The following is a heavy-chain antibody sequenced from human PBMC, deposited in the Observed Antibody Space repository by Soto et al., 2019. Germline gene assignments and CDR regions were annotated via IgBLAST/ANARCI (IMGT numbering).Heavy chain of an antibody. D-gene: IGHD3-9*01. V-gene: IGHV1-69*13. CDR1: GGTFSSYA. CDR3: ARAGRPNYDILTGYFGVYYYYGMDV. J-gene: IGHJ6*02. CDR2: IIPIFGTA. Sequence: SVKVSCKASGGTFSSYAISWVRQAPGQGLEWMGGIIPIFGTANYAQKFQGRVTITADESTSTAYMELSSLRSEDTAVYYCARAGRPNYDILTGYFGVYYYYGMDVWGQGTTVTVSS.